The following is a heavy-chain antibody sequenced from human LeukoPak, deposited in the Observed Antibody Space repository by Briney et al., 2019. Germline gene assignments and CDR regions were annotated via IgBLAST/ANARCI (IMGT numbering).Heavy chain of an antibody. D-gene: IGHD1-7*01. CDR2: ISAYNGNT. J-gene: IGHJ4*02. CDR1: GYIFTDYY. V-gene: IGHV1-18*04. CDR3: ARDDGGQTGTTRY. Sequence: GASVKVSCKASGYIFTDYYMHWVRQAPGQGLEWMGWISAYNGNTNYAQKLQGRVTMTTDTSTSTAYMELRSLRSDDTAVYYCARDDGGQTGTTRYWGQGTLVTVSS.